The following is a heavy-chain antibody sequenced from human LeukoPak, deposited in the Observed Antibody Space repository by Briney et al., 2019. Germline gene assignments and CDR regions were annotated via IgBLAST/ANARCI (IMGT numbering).Heavy chain of an antibody. Sequence: ASVKVSCKASGYTFTSYAMHWVRQAPGQRLEWMGWINAGNGNTKYSQKFQVRVTITRDTSASTAYMELSSLRSEDTAVYYCARVFVVRGVHFDYWGQGTLVTVSS. D-gene: IGHD3-10*01. CDR1: GYTFTSYA. V-gene: IGHV1-3*01. CDR3: ARVFVVRGVHFDY. J-gene: IGHJ4*02. CDR2: INAGNGNT.